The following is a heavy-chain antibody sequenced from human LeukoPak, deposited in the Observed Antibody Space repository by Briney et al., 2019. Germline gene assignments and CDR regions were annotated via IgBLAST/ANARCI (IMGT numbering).Heavy chain of an antibody. D-gene: IGHD3-9*01. J-gene: IGHJ4*02. CDR3: AIPYDILTGYSWDY. V-gene: IGHV4-39*01. CDR1: GGSISSSSYH. Sequence: SETLSLTCTVSGGSISSSSYHWGWIRQPPGKGLEWIGSIYYSGSTYYNPSLKSRVTISVDTSKNQFSLKLSSVTAADTAVYYCAIPYDILTGYSWDYWGQGTLVIVSS. CDR2: IYYSGST.